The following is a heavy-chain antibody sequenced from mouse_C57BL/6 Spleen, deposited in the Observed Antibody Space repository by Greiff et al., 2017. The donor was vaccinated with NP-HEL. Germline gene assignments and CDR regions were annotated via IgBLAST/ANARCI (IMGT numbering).Heavy chain of an antibody. CDR3: ARGVLGRTYWYFDV. J-gene: IGHJ1*03. V-gene: IGHV1-64*01. CDR2: IHPNSGST. CDR1: GYTFTSYW. D-gene: IGHD4-1*01. Sequence: QVQLQQPGAELVKPGASVKLSCKASGYTFTSYWMHWVKQRPGQGLEWIGMIHPNSGSTNYNEKFKSKATLTVDKSSSTAYMQLSSLTSEDSAVYYCARGVLGRTYWYFDVWGTGTTVTVSS.